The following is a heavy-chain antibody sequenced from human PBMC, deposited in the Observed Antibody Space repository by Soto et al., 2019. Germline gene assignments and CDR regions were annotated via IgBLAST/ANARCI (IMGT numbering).Heavy chain of an antibody. CDR3: ARARGLALIDY. CDR1: GYTCTIYA. J-gene: IGHJ4*02. CDR2: INAGNGNT. Sequence: GASVKVSCKASGYTCTIYAMHWVLQAPGQRLEWMGWINAGNGNTKYSQKFQGRVTITRDTSASTAYMELSSLRSEDTAVYYCARARGLALIDYWGQGTLVTVSS. D-gene: IGHD3-3*02. V-gene: IGHV1-3*01.